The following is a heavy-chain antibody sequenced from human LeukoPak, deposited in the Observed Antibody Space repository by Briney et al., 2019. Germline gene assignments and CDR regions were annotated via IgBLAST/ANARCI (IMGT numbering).Heavy chain of an antibody. Sequence: ASVKVSCKASGGTFSSYAISWVRQAPGQGLEWMGRIIPILGTANYAQKFQGRVTITADKSTSTAYMELSSLRSEDTAVYYCARGVSGYYTPTYDYWGQGTLVTVSS. J-gene: IGHJ4*02. D-gene: IGHD3-3*01. CDR1: GGTFSSYA. V-gene: IGHV1-69*04. CDR2: IIPILGTA. CDR3: ARGVSGYYTPTYDY.